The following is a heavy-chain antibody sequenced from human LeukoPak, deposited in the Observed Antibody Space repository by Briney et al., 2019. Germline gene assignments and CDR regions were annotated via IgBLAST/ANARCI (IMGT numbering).Heavy chain of an antibody. J-gene: IGHJ4*02. D-gene: IGHD3-16*01. Sequence: PGGSLRLSCVVSGLTVSNNYLSWVRQAPGKGLEWVSIIFSGGSTYYADSVKGRFITSRDHSNNILCLQMNSLRAEDTAVYYCATGGDLDSWGQGTLVTVSS. CDR3: ATGGDLDS. CDR2: IFSGGST. V-gene: IGHV3-66*01. CDR1: GLTVSNNY.